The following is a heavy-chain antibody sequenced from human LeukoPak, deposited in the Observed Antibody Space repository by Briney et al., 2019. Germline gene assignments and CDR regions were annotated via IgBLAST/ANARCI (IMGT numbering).Heavy chain of an antibody. V-gene: IGHV3-7*03. CDR3: ARDPCHGALDY. CDR1: GFTFSSSW. J-gene: IGHJ4*02. CDR2: IKQDGTEE. D-gene: IGHD2-2*01. Sequence: GGSLRLSWVASGFTFSSSWMSWVRRAPGKGLEWVANIKQDGTEEYYADSVRGRFSISKDNAKNSLYLQMNSLRAEDTAVYYCARDPCHGALDYWGQGALVTVSS.